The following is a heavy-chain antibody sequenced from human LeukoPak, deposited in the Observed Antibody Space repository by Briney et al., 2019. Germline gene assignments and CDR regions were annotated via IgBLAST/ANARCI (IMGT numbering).Heavy chain of an antibody. V-gene: IGHV4-59*01. J-gene: IGHJ3*02. CDR3: ARRANSGFDAFDI. D-gene: IGHD3-22*01. Sequence: SETLSLTCTVSGGSISSYYWSWIRQPPGKGLEWIGSIYYSGSTYYNPSLKSRVTISVDTSKNQFSLKLSSVTAADTAVYYCARRANSGFDAFDIWGQGTMVTVSS. CDR1: GGSISSYY. CDR2: IYYSGST.